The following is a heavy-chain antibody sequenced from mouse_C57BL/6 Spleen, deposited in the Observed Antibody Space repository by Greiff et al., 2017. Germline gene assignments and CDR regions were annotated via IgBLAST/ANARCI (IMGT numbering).Heavy chain of an antibody. J-gene: IGHJ3*01. CDR2: INPNNGGT. CDR3: ARHSAGFAD. D-gene: IGHD6-1*01. V-gene: IGHV1-26*01. Sequence: VQLQQSGPELVKPGASVKISCKASGYTFTDYYMNWVKQSHGKSLEWIGDINPNNGGTSYNQKFKGKATLTVDKSSSTAYMELRSLTSEDSAVYYCARHSAGFADWGQGTLVTVSA. CDR1: GYTFTDYY.